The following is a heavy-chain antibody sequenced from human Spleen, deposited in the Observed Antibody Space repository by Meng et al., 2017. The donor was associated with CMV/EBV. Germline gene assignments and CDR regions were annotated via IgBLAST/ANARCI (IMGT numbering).Heavy chain of an antibody. CDR1: FTLSSYA. CDR2: ISYDGSHK. V-gene: IGHV3-30*04. CDR3: ARGNDFWSGYYIGLGNY. D-gene: IGHD3-3*01. J-gene: IGHJ4*02. Sequence: FTLSSYAMHWVRQAPGKGLEWVAIISYDGSHKYYADSVKGRFTISRDNSKDTLYLQMNSLRAEDTAVYYCARGNDFWSGYYIGLGNYWGQGTLVTVSS.